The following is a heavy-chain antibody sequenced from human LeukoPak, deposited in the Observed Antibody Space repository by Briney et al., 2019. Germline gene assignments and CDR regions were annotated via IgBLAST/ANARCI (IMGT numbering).Heavy chain of an antibody. D-gene: IGHD5-24*01. CDR2: IYHGGHT. Sequence: PSETLSLTCAVSGGSIISTNWWSWVRQPPGKGLEWIGEIYHGGHTNYNPSLKSRVSFSVDASKNQFSLKLTFMTAADTAVYYCASFTRGRWQLLDSWGQGLLVTVSS. V-gene: IGHV4-4*02. J-gene: IGHJ4*02. CDR3: ASFTRGRWQLLDS. CDR1: GGSIISTNW.